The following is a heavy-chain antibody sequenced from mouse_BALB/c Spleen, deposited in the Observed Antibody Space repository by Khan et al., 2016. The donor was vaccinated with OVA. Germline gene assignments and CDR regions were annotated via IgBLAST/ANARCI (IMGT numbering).Heavy chain of an antibody. D-gene: IGHD1-1*01. J-gene: IGHJ1*01. CDR1: GYSFTGYY. V-gene: IGHV1-26*01. Sequence: EVELVESGPDLVKPGASMKISCKASGYSFTGYYIHWVKQSHGKSLEWIGRVNPNNGGTSYNQKFKGKAILTVDKSSNTAYVELRSLTSEDSAVYSCAIYHGYFDVWGAGTTVTVSS. CDR2: VNPNNGGT. CDR3: AIYHGYFDV.